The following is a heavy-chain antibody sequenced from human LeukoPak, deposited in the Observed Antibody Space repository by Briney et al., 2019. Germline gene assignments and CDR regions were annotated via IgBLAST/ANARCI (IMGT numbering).Heavy chain of an antibody. J-gene: IGHJ4*02. CDR3: ARDQGGYSSGWYHYFDY. Sequence: GGSLRLSCAASGFTFSSYEMNWVRQAPGKGLEWVSYISSSGSTIYYADSVKGRFTISRDNAKNSLYLQMNSLRAEDTAVYYCARDQGGYSSGWYHYFDYWGQGTLVTVSS. CDR1: GFTFSSYE. V-gene: IGHV3-48*03. CDR2: ISSSGSTI. D-gene: IGHD6-19*01.